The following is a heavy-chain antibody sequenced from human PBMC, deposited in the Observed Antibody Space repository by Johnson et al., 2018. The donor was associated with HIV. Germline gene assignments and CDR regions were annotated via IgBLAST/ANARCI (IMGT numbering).Heavy chain of an antibody. V-gene: IGHV3-30*03. CDR1: RFTFSRYG. CDR2: ISYDGSNK. D-gene: IGHD3-16*01. J-gene: IGHJ3*02. CDR3: VGGWDAFDI. Sequence: QVQLVESEGGVVQPGRSLRLSCAASRFTFSRYGMHWVRQAPGKGLEWVAVISYDGSNKYYADSVKGRFTISRDNSKNTLYLQMNSLRAEDTAVYYCVGGWDAFDIWGQGTMVTVSS.